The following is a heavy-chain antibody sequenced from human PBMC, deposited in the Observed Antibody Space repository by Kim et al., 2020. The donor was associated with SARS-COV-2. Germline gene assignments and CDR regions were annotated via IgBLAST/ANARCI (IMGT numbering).Heavy chain of an antibody. V-gene: IGHV7-4-1*02. D-gene: IGHD6-13*01. J-gene: IGHJ4*02. CDR2: INTNTGNP. CDR3: AISGDSSSWYLFDY. Sequence: ASVKVSCKASGYTFTSYAMNWVRQAPGQGLEWMGWINTNTGNPTYAQGFTGRFVFSLDTSVSTAYLQISSLKAEDTAVYYCAISGDSSSWYLFDYWGQGTLVTVSS. CDR1: GYTFTSYA.